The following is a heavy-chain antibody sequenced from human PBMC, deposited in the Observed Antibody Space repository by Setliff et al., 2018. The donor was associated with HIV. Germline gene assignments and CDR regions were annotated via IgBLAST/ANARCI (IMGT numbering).Heavy chain of an antibody. Sequence: KTSETLSLTCTVSGGSISSSSYYWGWIRQPPGKGLEWIGSMSYSGSSYYNPSLTSRVTISVDTSKDKFSLKLSSLTAADTAVYYCARGGLGVVTSFDSWGPGTLVTVSS. CDR3: ARGGLGVVTSFDS. CDR2: MSYSGSS. J-gene: IGHJ4*02. D-gene: IGHD3-3*01. V-gene: IGHV4-39*07. CDR1: GGSISSSSYY.